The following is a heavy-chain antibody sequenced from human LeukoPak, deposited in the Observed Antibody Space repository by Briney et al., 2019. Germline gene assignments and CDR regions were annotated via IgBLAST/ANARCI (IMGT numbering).Heavy chain of an antibody. V-gene: IGHV3-48*03. J-gene: IGHJ4*02. CDR3: ASRRVAVPTSRAFDY. D-gene: IGHD2/OR15-2a*01. CDR1: GFTLSAYE. CDR2: ISGPSI. Sequence: PGGSLRLSCAASGFTLSAYEMIWVRQAPGKGLEWISCISGPSIYYTDSVKGRFTVSRDNAKNSLYLQMNSLRAEDTAFYYCASRRVAVPTSRAFDYWGQGTLVTVS.